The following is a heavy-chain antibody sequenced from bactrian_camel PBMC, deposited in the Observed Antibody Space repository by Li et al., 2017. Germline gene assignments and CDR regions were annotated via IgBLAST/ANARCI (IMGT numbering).Heavy chain of an antibody. CDR3: AACDYQY. CDR2: VTSGGVQ. V-gene: IGHV3S25*01. CDR1: GYTYSGHC. J-gene: IGHJ4*01. Sequence: QLVESGGGSVQAGGSLRLSCAFSGYTYSGHCMGWFRQAPGKEREWVSSVTSGGVQQYADFVQGRFTITRANVKNTVYLQITNLKTEDTAVYYCAACDYQYWGQGTQVTVS.